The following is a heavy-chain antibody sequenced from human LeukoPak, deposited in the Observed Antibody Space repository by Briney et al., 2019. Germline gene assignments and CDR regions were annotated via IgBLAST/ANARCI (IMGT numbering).Heavy chain of an antibody. V-gene: IGHV3-74*01. D-gene: IGHD3-10*01. J-gene: IGHJ3*02. Sequence: GGSLRLSCVASEFTFSSYWMHWVRQTPGKGLVWVSHINPDGTTTNYADSVKGRFTISRDNAKNTLYLQMNSLRAEDTAVYYCAKEREFRGAFDIWGQGTMVTVSS. CDR1: EFTFSSYW. CDR2: INPDGTTT. CDR3: AKEREFRGAFDI.